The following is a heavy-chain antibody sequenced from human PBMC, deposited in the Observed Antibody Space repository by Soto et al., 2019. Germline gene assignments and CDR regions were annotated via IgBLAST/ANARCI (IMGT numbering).Heavy chain of an antibody. Sequence: QITLKESGPTLVKPTQTLTLTCTFSGFSLSTSGVGVGWIRQPPGKALEWLALIYWDDDKRYSPSLKSRLTITKDTSKNQVVLTMTNMDPVDTATYYCAHRRKGEPVYGDTFDYWGQGTLVTVSS. V-gene: IGHV2-5*02. J-gene: IGHJ4*02. CDR1: GFSLSTSGVG. CDR2: IYWDDDK. D-gene: IGHD4-17*01. CDR3: AHRRKGEPVYGDTFDY.